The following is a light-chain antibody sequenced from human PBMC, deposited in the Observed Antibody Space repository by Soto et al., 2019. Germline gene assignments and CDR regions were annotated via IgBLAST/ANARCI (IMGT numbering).Light chain of an antibody. V-gene: IGLV2-23*01. J-gene: IGLJ2*01. Sequence: QSALTQPASVSGSPGQSITISCTRASSDSGTYNFFAWYQQHPGEAPKLIIYEATQRPSGVSNRFSGSKSGNTASLTISGLHADDEADYYCCSYAGTTTVFGGGTQLTVL. CDR3: CSYAGTTTV. CDR1: SSDSGTYNF. CDR2: EAT.